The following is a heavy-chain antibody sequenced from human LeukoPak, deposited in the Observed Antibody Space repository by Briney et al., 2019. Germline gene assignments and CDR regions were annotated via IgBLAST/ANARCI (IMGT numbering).Heavy chain of an antibody. Sequence: SETLSLTCTVSGGSISSGSYYWSWIRQPPGKGLEWIGYIFYSGSTNYNPSLKSRVTISVDTSKNQFSLKLSSVTAADTAVYYCARVYYSNSYDYWYFDLWGRGTLVTVSS. V-gene: IGHV4-61*01. CDR1: GGSISSGSYY. CDR2: IFYSGST. J-gene: IGHJ2*01. D-gene: IGHD6-13*01. CDR3: ARVYYSNSYDYWYFDL.